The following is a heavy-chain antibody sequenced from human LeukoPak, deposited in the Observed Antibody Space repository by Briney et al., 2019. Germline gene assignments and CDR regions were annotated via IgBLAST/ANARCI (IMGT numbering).Heavy chain of an antibody. D-gene: IGHD2-8*01. CDR2: ISGGGGST. Sequence: GGSLRLSCAASGFTFSSYAMSWVRQVPGKGLEWVSTISGGGGSTYYADSVKGRFTVSRDNSENTLYLQMNSLRAEDTAVYYCANGATEACTLCHDYWGQGTLVTVSS. V-gene: IGHV3-23*01. CDR1: GFTFSSYA. J-gene: IGHJ4*02. CDR3: ANGATEACTLCHDY.